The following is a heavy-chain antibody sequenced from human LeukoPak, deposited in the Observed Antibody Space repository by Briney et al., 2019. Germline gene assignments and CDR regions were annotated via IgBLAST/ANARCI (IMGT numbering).Heavy chain of an antibody. CDR2: IRYDGSNK. V-gene: IGHV3-30*02. CDR1: GFTFSSYG. Sequence: GSLRLSCAASGFTFSSYGMHWVRQAPGKGLEWVAFIRYDGSNKYYADSVKGRFTISRDNSKNTLYLQMNSLRAEDTAVYYCATSEYSSSWYGGAFDIWGQGTMVTVSS. D-gene: IGHD6-13*01. CDR3: ATSEYSSSWYGGAFDI. J-gene: IGHJ3*02.